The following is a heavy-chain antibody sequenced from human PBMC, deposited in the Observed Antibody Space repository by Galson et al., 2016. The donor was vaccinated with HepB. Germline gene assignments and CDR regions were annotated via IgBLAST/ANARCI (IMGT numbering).Heavy chain of an antibody. Sequence: SLRLSCAASEFTFSSYWMHWVRQAPGKGLVWVSRINSDGSSTSYADSVKGRFTISRDNAKNTLYLQMNSLRAEDTAVDYCAKRGYYDSIGYAFDIWDQGTMVTFSS. CDR2: INSDGSST. CDR3: AKRGYYDSIGYAFDI. CDR1: EFTFSSYW. V-gene: IGHV3-74*01. D-gene: IGHD3-22*01. J-gene: IGHJ3*02.